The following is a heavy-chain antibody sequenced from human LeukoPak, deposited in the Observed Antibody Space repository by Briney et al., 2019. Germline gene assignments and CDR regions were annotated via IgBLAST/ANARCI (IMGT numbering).Heavy chain of an antibody. V-gene: IGHV4-34*01. CDR3: ASHGRFYYYYYMDV. CDR2: INHSGST. J-gene: IGHJ6*03. CDR1: GGSFSGYY. Sequence: SETLSLTCAVYGGSFSGYYWSWIRQPPGKGLEWIGEINHSGSTNYNPSLKSRVTISVDTSKNQFSLKLSSVTAADTAVYYCASHGRFYYYYYMDVWGKGTTVTVSS. D-gene: IGHD3-3*01.